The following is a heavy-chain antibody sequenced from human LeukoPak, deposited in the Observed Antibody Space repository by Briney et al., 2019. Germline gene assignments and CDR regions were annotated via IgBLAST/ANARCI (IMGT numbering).Heavy chain of an antibody. CDR1: GYTFTSYD. CDR2: MSPNSGNT. J-gene: IGHJ6*03. V-gene: IGHV1-8*01. CDR3: ARAIRAAAAGIYYYYMDV. Sequence: ASMKVSCKASGYTFTSYDINWVRQATGQGLEWMGWMSPNSGNTGYAQKFQGRVTMTRNTSISTAYMEMSSLRSEDTAVYYCARAIRAAAAGIYYYYMDVWGKGTTVTVSS. D-gene: IGHD6-13*01.